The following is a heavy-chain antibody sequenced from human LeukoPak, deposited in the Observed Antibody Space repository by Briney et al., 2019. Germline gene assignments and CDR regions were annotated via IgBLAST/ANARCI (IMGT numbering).Heavy chain of an antibody. V-gene: IGHV3-23*01. CDR2: ITGSGDTT. CDR3: ARDPGVGRLHETKA. D-gene: IGHD6-25*01. CDR1: GFTFTSYA. J-gene: IGHJ4*02. Sequence: GGSLRLSCAASGFTFTSYAMSWVRQAPGKGLEWVSAITGSGDTTYYAASVKGRFTISRDNAKNSLYLQMNSLSAEDTAVYYCARDPGVGRLHETKAWGQGTLVTVSS.